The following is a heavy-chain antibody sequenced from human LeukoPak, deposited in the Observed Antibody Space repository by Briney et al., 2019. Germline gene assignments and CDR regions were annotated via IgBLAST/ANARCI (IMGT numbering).Heavy chain of an antibody. J-gene: IGHJ6*02. Sequence: ASVKVSCKASGYTFTSYGISWVRQAPGQGLEWMGWISAYNGNTNYAQKLQGRVTMTTDTSTSTAYMELSSLRSEDTAVYYCAREGNWEDFGVVHYYYYYGMDVWGQGTTVTVSS. CDR2: ISAYNGNT. CDR3: AREGNWEDFGVVHYYYYYGMDV. CDR1: GYTFTSYG. V-gene: IGHV1-18*01. D-gene: IGHD3-3*01.